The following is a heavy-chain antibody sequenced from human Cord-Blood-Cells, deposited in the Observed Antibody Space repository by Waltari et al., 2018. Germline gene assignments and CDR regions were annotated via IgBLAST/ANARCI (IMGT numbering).Heavy chain of an antibody. D-gene: IGHD7-27*01. CDR3: AHRGYWGRGPQTYYFDY. CDR1: GFSLSTSGVG. V-gene: IGHV2-5*01. Sequence: QITLKESGPTLVKPTQTLTLTCTFSGFSLSTSGVGVGWFRQPPGKALEWLALIYWNDDKRYSPSLKSRLTITKDTSKNQVVLTMTNMDPVDTATYYCAHRGYWGRGPQTYYFDYWGQGTLVTVSS. J-gene: IGHJ4*02. CDR2: IYWNDDK.